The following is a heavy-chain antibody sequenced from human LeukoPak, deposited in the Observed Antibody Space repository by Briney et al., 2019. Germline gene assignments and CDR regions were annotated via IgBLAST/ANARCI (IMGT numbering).Heavy chain of an antibody. Sequence: GESLKISCKGSGYRFSTYWIAWVRQMPGKGLEWMGIIFPGDADTKYSPSFQGQVTSAADKSISTAYLQWSSLKASDTAMYYCARPAVSYYDTSGRDWDAFDIWGQGTMVTVSS. V-gene: IGHV5-51*01. CDR1: GYRFSTYW. D-gene: IGHD3-22*01. CDR3: ARPAVSYYDTSGRDWDAFDI. J-gene: IGHJ3*02. CDR2: IFPGDADT.